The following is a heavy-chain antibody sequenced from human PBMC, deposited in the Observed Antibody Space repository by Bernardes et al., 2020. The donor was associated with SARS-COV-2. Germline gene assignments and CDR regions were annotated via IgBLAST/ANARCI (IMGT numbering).Heavy chain of an antibody. CDR2: INAGNGNT. D-gene: IGHD2-15*01. Sequence: ASVKVSCKASGYTFTSYAMHWVRQAPGQRLEWMGWINAGNGNTKYSQKFQGRVTITRDTSASTAYMELSSLRSEDTAVYYCARGPTYCSGGSCLPFDYWGQGTLVTVSS. CDR1: GYTFTSYA. V-gene: IGHV1-3*01. CDR3: ARGPTYCSGGSCLPFDY. J-gene: IGHJ4*02.